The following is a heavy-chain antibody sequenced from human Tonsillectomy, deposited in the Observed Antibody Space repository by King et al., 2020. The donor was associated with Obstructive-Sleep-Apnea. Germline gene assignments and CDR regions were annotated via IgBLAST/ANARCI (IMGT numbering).Heavy chain of an antibody. CDR2: IRGSGGSA. Sequence: VQLVESGGGLVQPGGSLRLSCAASGFTFSSYAMSWVRQAPGEGLEWGSAIRGSGGSAYYADSVKGRFTISRDNSKNTLYLQMNSLRAEDTAVYYCAKDRGYGSGEDYYHYGMDVWGQGTTVTVSS. D-gene: IGHD3-10*01. CDR3: AKDRGYGSGEDYYHYGMDV. J-gene: IGHJ6*02. V-gene: IGHV3-23*04. CDR1: GFTFSSYA.